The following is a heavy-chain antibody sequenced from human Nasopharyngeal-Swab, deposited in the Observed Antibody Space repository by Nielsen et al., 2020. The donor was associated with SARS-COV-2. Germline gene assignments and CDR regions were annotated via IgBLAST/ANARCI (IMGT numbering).Heavy chain of an antibody. D-gene: IGHD3-3*01. CDR3: AKEGPGMFGVVGLDV. J-gene: IGHJ6*02. CDR1: GFIFDDYA. V-gene: IGHV3-30*18. CDR2: ISYDGINK. Sequence: GGSLRLSCAASGFIFDDYAMHWVRQAPGKGLEWVAVISYDGINKYNADSVKGRVSISRDNSKDTLYLQMNSLRPEDTAVYYCAKEGPGMFGVVGLDVWGQGTTVTVSS.